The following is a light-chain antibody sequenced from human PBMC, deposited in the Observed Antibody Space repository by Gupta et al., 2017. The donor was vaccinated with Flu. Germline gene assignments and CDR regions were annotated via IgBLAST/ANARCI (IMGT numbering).Light chain of an antibody. CDR2: GAS. CDR1: QSVNSHY. CDR3: QQDVGSPRT. Sequence: EIVLPQSPGTLPLSPGERSTLSCRASQSVNSHYLAWYQQKPGQAPRLLIYGASSRAPGIPDRFSGSGSGTDFSLTISRLEPEDFAVYYCQQDVGSPRTFGQGSKVEIK. V-gene: IGKV3-20*01. J-gene: IGKJ1*01.